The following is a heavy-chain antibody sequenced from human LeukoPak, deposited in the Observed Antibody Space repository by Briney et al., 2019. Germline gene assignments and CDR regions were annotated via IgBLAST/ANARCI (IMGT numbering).Heavy chain of an antibody. CDR3: AXXXXPRXXXDX. J-gene: IGHJ3*02. Sequence: PGGSLRLSCAASGFTFSSYTMSWVRQAPGKGLEWVSTISGSGSSTYYADSVKGRFTISRDNSKNTLCLQMNSLRAEDTAVYYCAXXXXPRXXXDXWGQGTMVTVSS. CDR1: GFTFSSYT. CDR2: ISGSGSST. V-gene: IGHV3-23*01.